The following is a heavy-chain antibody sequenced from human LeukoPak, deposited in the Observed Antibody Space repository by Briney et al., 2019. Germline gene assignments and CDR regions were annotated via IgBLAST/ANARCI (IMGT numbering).Heavy chain of an antibody. CDR3: ARRGGSGRAFDY. Sequence: SETLSLTRSVSGASISGGTYYWGWIRQPPGKGLEWIGSIYHTGSTYDNPSLKSRVTISVDTSKNQFSLKLSSVTAADTAVYYCARRGGSGRAFDYWGQGTLVTVSS. CDR1: GASISGGTYY. D-gene: IGHD1-26*01. V-gene: IGHV4-39*01. CDR2: IYHTGST. J-gene: IGHJ4*02.